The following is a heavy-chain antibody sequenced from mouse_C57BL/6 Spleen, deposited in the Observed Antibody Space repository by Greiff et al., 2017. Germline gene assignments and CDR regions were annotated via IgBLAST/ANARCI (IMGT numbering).Heavy chain of an antibody. CDR1: GFTFSDYY. Sequence: DVKLVESGGGLVQPGGSLKLSCAASGFTFSDYYMYWVRQTPEKRLEWVAYISNGGGSTYYPDTVKGRFTISRDNAKNTLYLQMSRLKSEDTAMYYCARDYYGSSSYWYFDVWGTGTTVTVSS. V-gene: IGHV5-12*01. CDR3: ARDYYGSSSYWYFDV. CDR2: ISNGGGST. D-gene: IGHD1-1*01. J-gene: IGHJ1*03.